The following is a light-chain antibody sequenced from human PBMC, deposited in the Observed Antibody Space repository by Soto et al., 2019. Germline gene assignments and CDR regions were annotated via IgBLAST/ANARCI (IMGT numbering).Light chain of an antibody. CDR2: GAS. Sequence: IVLTQSPGTLSLSPGERATLSCRASQSVTKSLAWYQQKPGQAPRLLIYGASSRATGIPDRFSGSGSGTDFTLTISRLEPEDFAVYYCQQYGSSPITFGQGTRLEIK. J-gene: IGKJ5*01. CDR1: QSVTKS. V-gene: IGKV3-20*01. CDR3: QQYGSSPIT.